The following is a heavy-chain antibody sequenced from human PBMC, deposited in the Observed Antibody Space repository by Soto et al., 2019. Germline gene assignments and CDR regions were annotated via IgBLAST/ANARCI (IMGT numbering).Heavy chain of an antibody. CDR1: GFTFDDSA. D-gene: IGHD4-17*01. Sequence: EVELVESGGGLVQPGRSLRLSCAASGFTFDDSAMHWVRQAPGKGLEWVSGISWNSGSIGFVDSVKGRFTISRDNAKNSLYLQMNSLRPEDTAFYYCAKGDGLRGWFGPWGQGTLVTVSS. J-gene: IGHJ5*02. CDR2: ISWNSGSI. CDR3: AKGDGLRGWFGP. V-gene: IGHV3-9*01.